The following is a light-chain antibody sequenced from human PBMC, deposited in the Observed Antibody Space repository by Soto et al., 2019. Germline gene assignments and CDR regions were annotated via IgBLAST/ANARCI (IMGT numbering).Light chain of an antibody. CDR1: QSVTGSH. CDR3: QQYGSAPWT. J-gene: IGKJ1*01. V-gene: IGKV3-20*01. Sequence: EIVLTQSPGTLSLSPGERATLSCRASQSVTGSHLAWYQQQPGQAPRLLMYGASSRATGIPVRFSGSGSGTDFTLTISRLEPEDFAVYYCQQYGSAPWTVGQGTKVEI. CDR2: GAS.